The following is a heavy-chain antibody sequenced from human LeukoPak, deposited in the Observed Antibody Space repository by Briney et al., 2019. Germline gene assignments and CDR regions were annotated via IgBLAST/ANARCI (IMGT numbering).Heavy chain of an antibody. Sequence: SETLSLTCTVSGGSISSYYWSWIRQPPGKGLEWIGRIYTSGSTTYNPSLKSRVTMSVDTSKKQFSLKLSSVTAADTAVYYCARDQDDYSNAVWGQGTLVTVFS. J-gene: IGHJ4*02. CDR1: GGSISSYY. D-gene: IGHD4-11*01. V-gene: IGHV4-4*07. CDR3: ARDQDDYSNAV. CDR2: IYTSGST.